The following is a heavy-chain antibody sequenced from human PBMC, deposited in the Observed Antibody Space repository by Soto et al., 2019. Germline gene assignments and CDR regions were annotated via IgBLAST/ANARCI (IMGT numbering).Heavy chain of an antibody. J-gene: IGHJ4*02. CDR3: ARQVYSSSTRTFDY. D-gene: IGHD6-6*01. CDR1: GYSFTSYW. Sequence: GGFLRLSCKGSGYSFTSYWIGWVRQMPGKGLEWMGIIYPGDSDTRYSPSFQGQVTISADKSISTAYLQWSSLKASDTAMYYCARQVYSSSTRTFDYWGQGTLVTVSS. V-gene: IGHV5-51*01. CDR2: IYPGDSDT.